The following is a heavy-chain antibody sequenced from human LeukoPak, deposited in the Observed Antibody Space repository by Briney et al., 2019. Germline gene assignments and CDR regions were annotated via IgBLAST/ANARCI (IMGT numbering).Heavy chain of an antibody. V-gene: IGHV3-30*02. Sequence: GGSLRLSCAASGFTFSSYSMNWVRQAPGKGLEWVAFIRYDGRNKYYADSVKGQFTISRDNSKNTLYLQMNSLRAEDTSVYYCARGPAHTQLPWESGLDYWGQGTLVTVSS. CDR1: GFTFSSYS. CDR3: ARGPAHTQLPWESGLDY. CDR2: IRYDGRNK. D-gene: IGHD1-26*01. J-gene: IGHJ4*02.